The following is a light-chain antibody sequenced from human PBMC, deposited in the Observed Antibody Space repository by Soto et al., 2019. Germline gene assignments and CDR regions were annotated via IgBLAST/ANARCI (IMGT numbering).Light chain of an antibody. Sequence: QSVLTQPPSASGTPGQRVTISCSGGSSNIGINTVNWYQQLPGTAPKVLIYTDNERPSGVPDRFSGSKSGTSASLAINGLQSGDEADYYCQTWGTGIQVIFGGGTKLTVL. CDR3: QTWGTGIQVI. CDR1: SSNIGINT. V-gene: IGLV1-44*01. J-gene: IGLJ2*01. CDR2: TDN.